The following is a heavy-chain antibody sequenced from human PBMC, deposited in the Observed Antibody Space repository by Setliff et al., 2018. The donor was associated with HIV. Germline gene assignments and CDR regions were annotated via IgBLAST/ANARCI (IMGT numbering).Heavy chain of an antibody. CDR3: AKGAGFYGDYTFDH. V-gene: IGHV4-4*02. CDR1: GGSISSFNW. D-gene: IGHD4-17*01. CDR2: INHSGST. Sequence: SETLSLTCDVSGGSISSFNWWSWVRQSPGKGLEWIGEINHSGSTNYNPSLKSRVTISVDTSMDQFSLKLNSVTAADTAVYYCAKGAGFYGDYTFDHWGQGRQVTVSS. J-gene: IGHJ4*02.